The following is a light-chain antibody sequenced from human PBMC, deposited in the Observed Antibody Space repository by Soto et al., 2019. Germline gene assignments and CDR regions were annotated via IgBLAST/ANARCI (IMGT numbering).Light chain of an antibody. CDR1: SSDVGGYNY. CDR3: GSYTSTRGV. CDR2: EVT. J-gene: IGLJ1*01. V-gene: IGLV2-14*03. Sequence: QSALTQPASVSGSPGQSITISCTGTSSDVGGYNYVSWYQQHPGKAPKLMIYEVTNRPSGVSNRFSGSKSGNTASLTISGVQAEDEADYYCGSYTSTRGVFGTGTKVTVL.